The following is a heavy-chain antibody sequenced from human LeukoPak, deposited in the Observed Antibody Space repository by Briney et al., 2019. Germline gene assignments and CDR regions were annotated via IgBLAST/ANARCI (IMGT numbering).Heavy chain of an antibody. CDR2: IKQDRSEK. CDR1: GFTFSSYW. CDR3: ARQRSVRGVLYYFDY. Sequence: GGSLRLSCVASGFTFSSYWMSWVRQAPGKGLEWVANIKQDRSEKYYVDSVKGRFTISRDNAKNSLYLQMNSLRAEDTAVYYCARQRSVRGVLYYFDYWGQGTLVTVSS. D-gene: IGHD3-10*01. V-gene: IGHV3-7*01. J-gene: IGHJ4*02.